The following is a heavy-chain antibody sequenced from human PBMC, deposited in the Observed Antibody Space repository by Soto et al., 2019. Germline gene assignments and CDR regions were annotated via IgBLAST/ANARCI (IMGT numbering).Heavy chain of an antibody. D-gene: IGHD2-2*01. Sequence: PGGSLRLSCAASGFTFSSYAMSWVRQAPGKGLEWVSAISGSGGSTYYADSVKGRFTISRDNSKNTLYLQMNSLRAEDTAVYYCAKDQSGTHPANYYYGMDVWGQGTTVTVSS. CDR3: AKDQSGTHPANYYYGMDV. V-gene: IGHV3-23*01. CDR1: GFTFSSYA. J-gene: IGHJ6*02. CDR2: ISGSGGST.